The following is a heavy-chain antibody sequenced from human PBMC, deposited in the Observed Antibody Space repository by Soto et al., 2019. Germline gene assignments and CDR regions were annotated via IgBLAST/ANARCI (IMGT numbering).Heavy chain of an antibody. CDR3: ARGERDSSSWYFDY. CDR1: GYIFTSYS. J-gene: IGHJ4*02. V-gene: IGHV1-18*01. CDR2: ISTFNGNT. Sequence: VASVKVSCKASGYIFTSYSINWVRQAPGQGLEWMGWISTFNGNTNYAQKVRGRVTMTADTSTSTAYMELRSLRSDDRAVYYCARGERDSSSWYFDYWGQGTLVTVPQ. D-gene: IGHD6-13*01.